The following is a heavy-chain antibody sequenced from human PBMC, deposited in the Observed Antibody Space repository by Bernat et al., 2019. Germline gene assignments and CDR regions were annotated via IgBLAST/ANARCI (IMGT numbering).Heavy chain of an antibody. J-gene: IGHJ4*02. CDR3: AKEECSGGACYDTDY. CDR1: GFTFSSHA. D-gene: IGHD2-15*01. CDR2: SSESGDRT. Sequence: EVRLLESGGGLVQPGGSLRLSCAASGFTFSSHAMNWVRQGPGKGLEWVSRSSESGDRTDYADSVEGRFTISRDNSKNTLYLQMNSLRAEDTAVYYCAKEECSGGACYDTDYWGQGTLVTVSS. V-gene: IGHV3-23*01.